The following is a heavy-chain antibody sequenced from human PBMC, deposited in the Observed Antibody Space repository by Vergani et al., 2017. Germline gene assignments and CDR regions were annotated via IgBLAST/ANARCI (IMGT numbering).Heavy chain of an antibody. CDR2: IYSGGST. CDR3: ARSLWFGELSRAY. J-gene: IGHJ4*02. D-gene: IGHD3-10*01. V-gene: IGHV3-66*02. CDR1: GFTVSSNY. Sequence: EVQLVESGGGLVQPGGSLRLSCAASGFTVSSNYMSWVRQAPGKGLEWVPVIYSGGSTYYADSVKGRFTISRDNSENTLYLQMNSLRAEDTAVYYCARSLWFGELSRAYWSQGPLVTVSS.